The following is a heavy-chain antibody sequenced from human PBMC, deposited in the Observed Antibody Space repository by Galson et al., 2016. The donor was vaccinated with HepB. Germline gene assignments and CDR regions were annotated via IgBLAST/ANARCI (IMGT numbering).Heavy chain of an antibody. CDR2: MNPNSGNT. Sequence: SVKVSCKASGYTFTSHDINWVRQAPGQGLEWMGWMNPNSGNTVYAQKFKGRVTMASNTSISTAYMELTSLRSEDTAVYFCARDLEHLRGGSYGMDVWGQGTTVTVSS. CDR1: GYTFTSHD. D-gene: IGHD3-16*01. J-gene: IGHJ6*02. CDR3: ARDLEHLRGGSYGMDV. V-gene: IGHV1-8*01.